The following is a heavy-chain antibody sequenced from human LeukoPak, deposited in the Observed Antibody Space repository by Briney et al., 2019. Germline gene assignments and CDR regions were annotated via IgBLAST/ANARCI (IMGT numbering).Heavy chain of an antibody. V-gene: IGHV4-61*09. D-gene: IGHD3-10*01. CDR2: INTSGST. CDR3: ARAPRFGELVWFDP. Sequence: SSQTLSLTCTVSGGSISSGSYYWSWIRQPAGKGLECIAHINTSGSTNYNPSLQSRVTMSVDTSKNQSSLKLSSVTAADTAVYYCARAPRFGELVWFDPWGQGTLVTVSS. J-gene: IGHJ5*02. CDR1: GGSISSGSYY.